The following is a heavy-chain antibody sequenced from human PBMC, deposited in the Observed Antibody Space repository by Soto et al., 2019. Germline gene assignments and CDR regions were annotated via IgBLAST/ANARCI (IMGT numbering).Heavy chain of an antibody. D-gene: IGHD2-2*01. V-gene: IGHV5-51*01. Sequence: GESLKISCKGSGYSFNTYWIAWVRQMPWKGLEWMGIINPGDSDTRYSPSFQGQVTISADKSISTAYLQWRSLKASDTAVYYCASCISSRCVNYYYYYGMDVWGQGTTVTVSS. CDR1: GYSFNTYW. J-gene: IGHJ6*02. CDR2: INPGDSDT. CDR3: ASCISSRCVNYYYYYGMDV.